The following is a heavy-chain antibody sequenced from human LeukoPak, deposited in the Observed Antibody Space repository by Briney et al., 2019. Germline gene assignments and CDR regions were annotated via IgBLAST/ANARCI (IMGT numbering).Heavy chain of an antibody. CDR1: GYTFTSYD. V-gene: IGHV1-8*01. CDR2: MNPNSGNT. Sequence: GASVKVSCKASGYTFTSYDINWVRQATGQGLEWMGWMNPNSGNTGYAQQFQGRVTMTRNTSISTAYMELSSLRSEDTAVYYCARRIQLWNGYYYYGMDVWGQGTTVTVSS. D-gene: IGHD5-18*01. CDR3: ARRIQLWNGYYYYGMDV. J-gene: IGHJ6*02.